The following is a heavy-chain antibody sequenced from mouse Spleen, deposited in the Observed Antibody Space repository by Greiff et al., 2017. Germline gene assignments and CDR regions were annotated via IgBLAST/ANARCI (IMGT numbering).Heavy chain of an antibody. D-gene: IGHD1-2*01. CDR3: ARRGRHGAMDY. CDR2: ISSGGGNT. Sequence: DVKLVESGGGLVKLGGSLKLSCAASGFTFSSYAMSWVRQTPEKRLEWVATISSGGGNTYYPDSVKGRFTISRDNAKNTLYLQMSSLKSEDTAMYYCARRGRHGAMDYWGQGTSVTVSS. CDR1: GFTFSSYA. V-gene: IGHV5-9*04. J-gene: IGHJ4*01.